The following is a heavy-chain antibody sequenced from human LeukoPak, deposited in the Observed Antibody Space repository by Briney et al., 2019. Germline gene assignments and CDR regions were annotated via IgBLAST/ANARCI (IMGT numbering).Heavy chain of an antibody. V-gene: IGHV3-48*04. CDR1: GFTFSSYS. CDR2: ISSSSSTI. CDR3: ARHKDQLLWFGELTFTYYMDV. J-gene: IGHJ6*03. Sequence: GGSLRLSCAASGFTFSSYSMNWVRQAPGKGLEWVSYISSSSSTIYYADSVKGRFTISRDNAKDSLFLQMNSLRAEDTAVYFCARHKDQLLWFGELTFTYYMDVWGKGTTVTVSS. D-gene: IGHD3-10*01.